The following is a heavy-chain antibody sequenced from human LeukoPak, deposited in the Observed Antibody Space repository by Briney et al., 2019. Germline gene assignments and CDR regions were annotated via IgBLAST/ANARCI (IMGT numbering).Heavy chain of an antibody. D-gene: IGHD3-10*01. CDR2: INPNSGGT. Sequence: ASVKVSCKASGYTFTGYYMHWVRQAPGQGLEWMGWINPNSGGTNYAQKFQGRVTMTRDTSISTVYMELSSLRSEDTAVYYCASGRYYYGSGSYYDYWGQGTLVTVSS. CDR1: GYTFTGYY. J-gene: IGHJ4*02. CDR3: ASGRYYYGSGSYYDY. V-gene: IGHV1-2*02.